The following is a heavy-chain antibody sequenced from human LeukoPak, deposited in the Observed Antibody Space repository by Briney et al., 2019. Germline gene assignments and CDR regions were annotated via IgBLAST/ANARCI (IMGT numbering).Heavy chain of an antibody. V-gene: IGHV3-11*01. J-gene: IGHJ4*02. Sequence: GGSLRLSCTASGFSFSDFYMSWIRQAPGRGLEWVSCISNSGNNIYSTDSVKGRFTISRDNAESSLYLQMDSLRGEDTAIYYCAKDYRIGYSDHFDYWGQGALVTVSS. CDR2: ISNSGNNI. CDR1: GFSFSDFY. CDR3: AKDYRIGYSDHFDY. D-gene: IGHD2-21*01.